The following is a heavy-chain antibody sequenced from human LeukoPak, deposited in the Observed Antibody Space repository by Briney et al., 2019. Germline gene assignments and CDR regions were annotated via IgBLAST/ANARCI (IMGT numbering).Heavy chain of an antibody. CDR1: GFTVSSNY. V-gene: IGHV3-66*01. CDR2: IYSGGST. Sequence: GGSLSLSCAASGFTVSSNYMSWVRQAPGKGLEWVSVIYSGGSTYYADSVKGRFTISRDNSKNTLYLQMNSLRAEDTAVYYCASDGYSYGYFGYYYYGMDVWGQGTTVTVSS. CDR3: ASDGYSYGYFGYYYYGMDV. J-gene: IGHJ6*02. D-gene: IGHD5-18*01.